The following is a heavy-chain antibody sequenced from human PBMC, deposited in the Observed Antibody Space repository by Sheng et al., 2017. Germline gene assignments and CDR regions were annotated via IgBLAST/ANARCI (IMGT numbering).Heavy chain of an antibody. Sequence: QVQLVQSGAEVKKPGSSVKVSCKASGGTFSSYAISWVRQAPGQGLEWMGGIIPIFGTANYAQKFQGRVTITADESTSTAYMELSSLRSEDTAVYYCALYCSSTSCYPNDAFDIWGQGTMVTVSS. CDR2: IIPIFGTA. CDR3: ALYCSSTSCYPNDAFDI. V-gene: IGHV1-69*13. CDR1: GGTFSSYA. D-gene: IGHD2-2*01. J-gene: IGHJ3*02.